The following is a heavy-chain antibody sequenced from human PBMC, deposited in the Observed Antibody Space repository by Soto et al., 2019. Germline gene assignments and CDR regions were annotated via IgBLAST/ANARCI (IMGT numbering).Heavy chain of an antibody. D-gene: IGHD5-12*01. CDR1: GGTFSNYP. V-gene: IGHV1-69*12. CDR3: ARGNHRWLQLWYFDL. CDR2: IIPIFGTV. J-gene: IGHJ2*01. Sequence: QVQLVQSGAEVKKPGSSVKVSCKASGGTFSNYPISWVRQAPGQGLEWMGGIIPIFGTVNYAQKFQGRVTITADEPTSTAYMELSSLISEDTAVYYCARGNHRWLQLWYFDLWGRGTLVTVSS.